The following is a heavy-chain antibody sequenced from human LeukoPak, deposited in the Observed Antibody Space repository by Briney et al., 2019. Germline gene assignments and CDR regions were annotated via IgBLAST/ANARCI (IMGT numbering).Heavy chain of an antibody. Sequence: ASVKVSCKASGYSFTSYYMHWVRQAPGQGLEWMGIINPSGGTTSYAQKFQGRVTVTRDTSTGTVYMELSSLRSEDTAVYYCARGPRSSGWIEDPWGQGTLVTVSS. V-gene: IGHV1-46*01. CDR3: ARGPRSSGWIEDP. CDR2: INPSGGTT. J-gene: IGHJ5*02. D-gene: IGHD6-19*01. CDR1: GYSFTSYY.